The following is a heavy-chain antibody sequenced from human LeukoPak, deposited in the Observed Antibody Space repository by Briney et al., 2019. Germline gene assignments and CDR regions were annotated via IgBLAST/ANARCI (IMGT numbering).Heavy chain of an antibody. Sequence: GGSLRLSCAASGFTFSTYAMSWVRQAAGKGLEWVSLISGSGGGTYYADSVKGRFTISRDNSKNTLYLQMNSLRAEDTAVYYCARYEGATDYFDYWGQGTLVTVSS. J-gene: IGHJ4*02. CDR2: ISGSGGGT. D-gene: IGHD1-26*01. CDR3: ARYEGATDYFDY. V-gene: IGHV3-23*01. CDR1: GFTFSTYA.